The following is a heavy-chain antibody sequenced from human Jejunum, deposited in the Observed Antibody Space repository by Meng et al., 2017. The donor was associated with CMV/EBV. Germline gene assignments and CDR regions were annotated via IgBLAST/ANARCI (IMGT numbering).Heavy chain of an antibody. CDR1: GYTFIAYY. CDR2: INPNTGGT. CDR3: ARGPSIGVRGVFYFDY. V-gene: IGHV1-2*02. J-gene: IGHJ4*02. Sequence: QVQLVQSGAAVKKPGASVKVSCKASGYTFIAYYMHWVRQAPGQGLEWMGWINPNTGGTNFAQKFQGRVTMARDTSITTAYMELSGLRSDDTAVYYCARGPSIGVRGVFYFDYWGQGTLVTVSS. D-gene: IGHD3-10*01.